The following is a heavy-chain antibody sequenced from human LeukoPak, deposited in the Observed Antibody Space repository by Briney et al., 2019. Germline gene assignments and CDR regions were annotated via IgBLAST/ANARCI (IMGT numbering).Heavy chain of an antibody. CDR1: GFTFSSYA. J-gene: IGHJ4*02. V-gene: IGHV3-23*01. D-gene: IGHD3-3*01. CDR3: ASYDFWSGYSTDY. Sequence: GGSLRLSCAASGFTFSSYAMSWVRQAPGKGLEWVSAISGSGGSTYYADSVKGRFTISRDNSKNTLYPQMNSPRAEDTAVYYCASYDFWSGYSTDYWGQGTLVTVSS. CDR2: ISGSGGST.